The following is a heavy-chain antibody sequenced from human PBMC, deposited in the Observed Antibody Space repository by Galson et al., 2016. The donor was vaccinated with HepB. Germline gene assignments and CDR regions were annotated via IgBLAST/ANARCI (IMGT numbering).Heavy chain of an antibody. CDR1: GGSVRSDYYY. CDR2: INYSGRT. J-gene: IGHJ4*02. Sequence: SETLSLTCAVSGGSVRSDYYYWSWIRQPPGKGLEWIGDINYSGRTNYNPSLKSRVTLSVDSSKNQFFLKLTSVTAADTAVYFCARERSGGVSGRLDSWGPGALLTVSS. CDR3: ARERSGGVSGRLDS. D-gene: IGHD6-25*01. V-gene: IGHV4-61*01.